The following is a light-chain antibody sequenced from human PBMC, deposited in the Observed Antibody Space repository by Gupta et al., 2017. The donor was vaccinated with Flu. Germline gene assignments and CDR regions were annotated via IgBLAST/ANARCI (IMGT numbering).Light chain of an antibody. CDR1: QDINNY. CDR3: QHDEALPPT. V-gene: IGKV1-33*01. Sequence: DIQMTQSPSSLSASVGDRVTITCQASQDINNYLNWYQQKPGKAPKLLIYDVANFETGVPSTFSGSGPGTDFILSISSIQPEDLATYYCQHDEALPPTFGEGTKMEI. CDR2: DVA. J-gene: IGKJ2*01.